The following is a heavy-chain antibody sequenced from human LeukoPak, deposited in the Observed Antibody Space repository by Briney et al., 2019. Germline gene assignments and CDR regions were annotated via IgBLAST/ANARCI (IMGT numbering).Heavy chain of an antibody. J-gene: IGHJ4*02. D-gene: IGHD6-6*01. V-gene: IGHV1-8*02. CDR2: RNPNSGNT. CDR1: GYTFSSYD. Sequence: ASVKVSFKASGYTFSSYDINWVRQATGQGLEWMGWRNPNSGNTAYAQKFQGRVTMSMDTSISTAYMELSSLRSEDTAVYYCARLPKYSRPLDYWGQGTLVTVSS. CDR3: ARLPKYSRPLDY.